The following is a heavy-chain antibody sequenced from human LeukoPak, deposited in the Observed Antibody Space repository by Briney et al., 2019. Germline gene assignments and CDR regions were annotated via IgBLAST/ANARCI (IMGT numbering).Heavy chain of an antibody. CDR3: ARFRVDTYWYFDL. CDR2: IYHSGTT. CDR1: GDSISSGGYY. Sequence: PSETLSLTCSVSGDSISSGGYYWSWIRQSPGEGLEWIGYIYHSGTTFYNPSLKSRVTISVDKSKNQFSLNLTSLTGADTAVYYCARFRVDTYWYFDLWGRGTLVTVSS. D-gene: IGHD5-18*01. J-gene: IGHJ2*01. V-gene: IGHV4-30-2*06.